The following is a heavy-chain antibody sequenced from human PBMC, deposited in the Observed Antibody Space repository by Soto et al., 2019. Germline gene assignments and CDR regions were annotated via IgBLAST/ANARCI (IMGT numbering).Heavy chain of an antibody. CDR1: GGSFSGYY. Sequence: SETLSLTCAVYGGSFSGYYWSWIRQPPGKGLEWIGEINHSGSTNYNPSLKSRVTISVDTSKNQFSLKLSSVTAADTAVYYCARGCLYSSSPLNWFDPWGQGTLVTVS. V-gene: IGHV4-34*01. CDR2: INHSGST. D-gene: IGHD6-13*01. CDR3: ARGCLYSSSPLNWFDP. J-gene: IGHJ5*02.